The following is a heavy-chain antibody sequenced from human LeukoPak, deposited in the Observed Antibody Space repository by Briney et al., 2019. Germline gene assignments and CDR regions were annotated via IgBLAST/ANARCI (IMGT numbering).Heavy chain of an antibody. D-gene: IGHD2-21*02. CDR3: AADIVVVTATRDLDAFDI. CDR2: IVVGSGNT. CDR1: GSTFTSSA. J-gene: IGHJ3*02. V-gene: IGHV1-58*02. Sequence: SVKVSFKASGSTFTSSAMQWVRQARGQRLEWIGWIVVGSGNTNYAQKFQERVTITRDMSTSTAYMELSSLRSEDTAVYYCAADIVVVTATRDLDAFDIWGQGTMVTVSS.